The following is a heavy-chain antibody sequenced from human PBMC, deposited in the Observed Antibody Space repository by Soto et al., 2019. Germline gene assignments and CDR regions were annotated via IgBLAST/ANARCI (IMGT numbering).Heavy chain of an antibody. CDR3: ARNPVGYFSGVDY. Sequence: PSETLSLTCTVTGDSITSGDYYWSWIRKHPGKGLEWLGYIYGSGGSGSTLYNPSLKSGFTLSVDSSNAQFSLIHDSVTVADTAVYFCARNPVGYFSGVDYWGLGTLVNV. D-gene: IGHD2-15*01. V-gene: IGHV4-31*03. CDR2: IYGSGGSGST. J-gene: IGHJ4*02. CDR1: GDSITSGDYY.